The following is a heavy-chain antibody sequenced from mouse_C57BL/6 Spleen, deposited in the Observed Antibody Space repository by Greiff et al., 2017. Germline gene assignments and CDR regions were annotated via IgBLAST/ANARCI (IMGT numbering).Heavy chain of an antibody. CDR1: GFTFSSYA. D-gene: IGHD6-1*01. Sequence: EVQLVESGGGLVKPGGSLKLSCAASGFTFSSYAMSWVRQTPEKRLEWVATISDGGSYTYYPDNVKGRFTISRDNAKNNLYLQMSQLKSEDTAMYYCARDLPSQGNAMDYWGQGTSVTVSS. CDR3: ARDLPSQGNAMDY. J-gene: IGHJ4*01. V-gene: IGHV5-4*01. CDR2: ISDGGSYT.